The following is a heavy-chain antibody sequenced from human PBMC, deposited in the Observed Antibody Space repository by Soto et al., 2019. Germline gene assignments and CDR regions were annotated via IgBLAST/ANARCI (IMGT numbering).Heavy chain of an antibody. D-gene: IGHD1-26*01. CDR3: ARDSREGATGY. V-gene: IGHV1-18*01. CDR1: CYTFTRYG. Sequence: ASVKVSFKASCYTFTRYGISWVRRAPGQGLEWMGWISAYNGNTNYAQKLQGRVTMTTDTSTSTAYMELRSLRSDDAAVYYCARDSREGATGYWGQGTLVTVSS. CDR2: ISAYNGNT. J-gene: IGHJ4*02.